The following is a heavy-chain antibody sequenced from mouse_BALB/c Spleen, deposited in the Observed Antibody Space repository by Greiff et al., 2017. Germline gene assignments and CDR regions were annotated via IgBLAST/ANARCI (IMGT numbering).Heavy chain of an antibody. V-gene: IGHV14-3*02. CDR2: IDPANGNT. Sequence: VQLKESGAELVKPGASVKLSCTASGFNIKDTYMHWVKQRPEQGLEWIGRIDPANGNTKYDPKFQGKATITADTSSNTAYLQLSSLTSEDTAVYYCARSQLEAMDYWGQGTSVTVSS. CDR3: ARSQLEAMDY. D-gene: IGHD4-1*02. CDR1: GFNIKDTY. J-gene: IGHJ4*01.